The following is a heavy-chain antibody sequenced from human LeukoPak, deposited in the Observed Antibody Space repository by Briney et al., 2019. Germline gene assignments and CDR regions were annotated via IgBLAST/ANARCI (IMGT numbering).Heavy chain of an antibody. CDR2: IHNSGST. Sequence: SETLSLTCTVSGASISTGSSYWSWIRQPAGEGLEWIGRIHNSGSTNYNPSLNSRVTISVDTSKNQVSLKLTSVTAPDTAVYYCARNGYGSGSSWWGQGTLVTVSS. V-gene: IGHV4-61*02. J-gene: IGHJ4*02. CDR1: GASISTGSSY. CDR3: ARNGYGSGSSW. D-gene: IGHD3-10*01.